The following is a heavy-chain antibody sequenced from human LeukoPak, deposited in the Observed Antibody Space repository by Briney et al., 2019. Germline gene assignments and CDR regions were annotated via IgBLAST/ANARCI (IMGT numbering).Heavy chain of an antibody. Sequence: ASVKVSCKASGYTFTSYDTNWVRQATGQGLEWMGWMNPNSGNTGYAQKFQGRVTMTRNTSISTAYMELSSLRFEDTAVYYCARGWIAVAGTSDNWFDPWGQGTLVTVSS. CDR2: MNPNSGNT. CDR3: ARGWIAVAGTSDNWFDP. D-gene: IGHD6-19*01. CDR1: GYTFTSYD. V-gene: IGHV1-8*01. J-gene: IGHJ5*02.